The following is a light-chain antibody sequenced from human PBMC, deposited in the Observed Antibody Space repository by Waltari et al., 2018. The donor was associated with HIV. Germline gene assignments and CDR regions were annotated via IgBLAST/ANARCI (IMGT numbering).Light chain of an antibody. CDR1: PGIRNY. CDR2: SAS. V-gene: IGKV1-9*01. J-gene: IGKJ3*01. CDR3: QQQNTYPLT. Sequence: DLLLTQSPSFLSASVGDRVPISCRANPGIRNYVAWYQQRPGRAPKLLIFSASILQEGVPSRFSASGSGTQFTLTINTLQPEDFATYYCQQQNTYPLTFGPGT.